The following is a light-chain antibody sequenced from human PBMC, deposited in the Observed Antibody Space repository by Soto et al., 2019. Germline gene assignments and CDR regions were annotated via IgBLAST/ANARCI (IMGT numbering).Light chain of an antibody. CDR3: QQYFSTPRP. Sequence: DIVMTHSPDSLAVSLGERATINCKSSQSALYSSNNKNYLAWYQQKPGQLPKLLIYWASTRESGVPDRFSGSGSGTDFTLTITSLQAEEVAVYYCQQYFSTPRPFGQGTKLEIK. CDR1: QSALYSSNNKNY. CDR2: WAS. V-gene: IGKV4-1*01. J-gene: IGKJ2*01.